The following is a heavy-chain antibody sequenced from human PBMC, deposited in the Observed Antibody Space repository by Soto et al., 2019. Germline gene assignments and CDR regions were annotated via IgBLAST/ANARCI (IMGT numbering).Heavy chain of an antibody. V-gene: IGHV1-18*01. CDR1: GYTFTSYG. D-gene: IGHD3-3*02. Sequence: ASVKVSCKASGYTFTSYGISWVRPAPGQGLEWMGWISAYNGNTNYAQKLQGRVTMTTDTSTSTAYMELRSLRSDDTAVYYCARDHFWSGSRYFDYWGQGTLVTVSS. CDR3: ARDHFWSGSRYFDY. J-gene: IGHJ4*02. CDR2: ISAYNGNT.